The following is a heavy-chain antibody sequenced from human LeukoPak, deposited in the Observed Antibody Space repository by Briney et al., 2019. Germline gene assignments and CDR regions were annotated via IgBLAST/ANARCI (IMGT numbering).Heavy chain of an antibody. J-gene: IGHJ4*02. Sequence: HWXXXVPGXXLEWMGMIYPSDGSTSYAQKFQGRVTVTRDTSTSTVHMELSGLRSEDTAVYYCARDQEAFDYWGQGTLVTVSS. CDR3: ARDQEAFDY. CDR2: IYPSDGST. V-gene: IGHV1-46*01.